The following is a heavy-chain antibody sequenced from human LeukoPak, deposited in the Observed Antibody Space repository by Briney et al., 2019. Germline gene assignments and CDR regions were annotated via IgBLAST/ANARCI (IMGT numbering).Heavy chain of an antibody. J-gene: IGHJ3*02. CDR3: ARESPMIPLAI. CDR1: GGSISNYY. D-gene: IGHD3-22*01. V-gene: IGHV4-4*07. Sequence: SETLSLTCTVSGGSISNYYWNWIRQPAGKGLEWIGRIYTSGSTNYNPSLKSQVTMSVDTSKNQFSLKLSSVTAADTAVYYCARESPMIPLAIWGQGTMVTVSS. CDR2: IYTSGST.